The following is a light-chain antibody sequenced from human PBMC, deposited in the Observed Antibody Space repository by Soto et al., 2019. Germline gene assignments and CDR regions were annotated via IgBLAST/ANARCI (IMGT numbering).Light chain of an antibody. CDR1: QGISSW. CDR3: QQLRMYPST. V-gene: IGKV1-5*03. J-gene: IGKJ4*01. CDR2: KAS. Sequence: DIQITQSPSTLSASVGYRFTITCRASQGISSWLSWYQQKPGKAPKLLIYKASTLESGVPSNFSGSGSGTDFALTITSLQAEDFATYYCQQLRMYPSTFGGGTTGDIK.